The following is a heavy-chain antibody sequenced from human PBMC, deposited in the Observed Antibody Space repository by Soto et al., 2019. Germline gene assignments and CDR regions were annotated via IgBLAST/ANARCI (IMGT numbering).Heavy chain of an antibody. Sequence: QVQLQESGPGLVKPSQTLSLTCTVSGGSISSGDYYWSWIRQHPGKGLEWIGYIYYSGSTYYNPSLKSRVTLAVDTSKNQFSLKLSSVTAADTAVYYCARWWSGSRQGFDPWGQGTLVTVS. CDR3: ARWWSGSRQGFDP. CDR2: IYYSGST. V-gene: IGHV4-31*03. J-gene: IGHJ5*02. CDR1: GGSISSGDYY. D-gene: IGHD3-3*01.